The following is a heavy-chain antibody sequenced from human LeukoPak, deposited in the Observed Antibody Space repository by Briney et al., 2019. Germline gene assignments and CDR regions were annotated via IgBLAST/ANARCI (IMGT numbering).Heavy chain of an antibody. V-gene: IGHV3-30*18. CDR3: AKNKGSGSHVNYCMDV. CDR2: ISYDGSNT. Sequence: PGGSLRLSCAASRFTFINYGMHGVRGAPGKGLERVAIISYDGSNTYYADSVKGRFTISRDNSKNTLYLQMNSLRAEDTAIYYCAKNKGSGSHVNYCMDVWGKGTTVTVSS. D-gene: IGHD3-10*01. J-gene: IGHJ6*03. CDR1: RFTFINYG.